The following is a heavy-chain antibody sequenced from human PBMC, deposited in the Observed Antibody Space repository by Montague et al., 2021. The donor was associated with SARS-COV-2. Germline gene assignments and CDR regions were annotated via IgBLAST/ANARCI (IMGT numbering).Heavy chain of an antibody. CDR3: ARQPGITMIVAVMTSAFDI. Sequence: SETLSLTCTVSGGSISSSSYYWGWIRQPPGKGLEWIGSIYYSGSTYYNPSLKSRVTISVDTSKNQFSLKLNSVTAADTAVYYCARQPGITMIVAVMTSAFDIWGQGTMVTVSS. CDR1: GGSISSSSYY. D-gene: IGHD3-22*01. J-gene: IGHJ3*02. V-gene: IGHV4-39*01. CDR2: IYYSGST.